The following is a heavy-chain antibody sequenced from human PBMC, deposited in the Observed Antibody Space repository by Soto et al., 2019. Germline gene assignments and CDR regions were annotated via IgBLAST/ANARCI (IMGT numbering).Heavy chain of an antibody. D-gene: IGHD2-21*02. CDR3: AKAGGHCGGDYTAGVPCY. CDR1: GFTFSSYA. V-gene: IGHV3-23*01. J-gene: IGHJ4*02. Sequence: EVQLLESGGGLVQPGGSLRLSCAASGFTFSSYAMSWVRQAPGRGLEWVSAISGSGYSTSYADAVKGRFTFSRDNSKNTLELQMNSLGAEDTAVYYWAKAGGHCGGDYTAGVPCYWGQGTLVTVSS. CDR2: ISGSGYST.